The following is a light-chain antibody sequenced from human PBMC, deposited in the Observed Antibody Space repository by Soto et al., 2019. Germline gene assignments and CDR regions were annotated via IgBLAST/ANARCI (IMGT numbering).Light chain of an antibody. CDR3: QHFHNLPVT. CDR1: EDINNN. CDR2: DAS. V-gene: IGKV1-33*01. J-gene: IGKJ4*01. Sequence: DIQMTQSPSSLSASVGDRVTITCQASEDINNNLNWYQQKPGEAPKLLISDASNLETGVPSRFSGGRSVTHFTFTISSLQPEDIATYYCQHFHNLPVTFGGATKVEMK.